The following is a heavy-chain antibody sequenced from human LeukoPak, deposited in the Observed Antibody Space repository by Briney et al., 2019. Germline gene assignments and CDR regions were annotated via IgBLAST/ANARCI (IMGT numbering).Heavy chain of an antibody. V-gene: IGHV4-4*07. D-gene: IGHD3-10*01. J-gene: IGHJ6*03. Sequence: SETLSLTCAVYGGSFSSYYWSWIRQPAGKGLEWIGRIYTSGSTNYNPSLKSRVTMSVDTSKNQFSLKLSSVTAADTAVYYCARDGYYYGSGSLRMDVWGKGTTVTISS. CDR1: GGSFSSYY. CDR3: ARDGYYYGSGSLRMDV. CDR2: IYTSGST.